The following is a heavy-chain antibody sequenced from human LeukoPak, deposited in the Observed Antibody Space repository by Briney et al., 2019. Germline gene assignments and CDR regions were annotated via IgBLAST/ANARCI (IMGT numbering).Heavy chain of an antibody. D-gene: IGHD4-23*01. CDR3: ARGYGDNSVLVDY. V-gene: IGHV3-74*01. Sequence: PGGSLRLSCAASGTTFRNYWMHWVRQVPGKGLVWVSRINSDGSSTNYADSVKGRFTISRDNAKNTLYLQMNSLRAEDTAVYYCARGYGDNSVLVDYWGQGTLVSVSS. J-gene: IGHJ4*02. CDR1: GTTFRNYW. CDR2: INSDGSST.